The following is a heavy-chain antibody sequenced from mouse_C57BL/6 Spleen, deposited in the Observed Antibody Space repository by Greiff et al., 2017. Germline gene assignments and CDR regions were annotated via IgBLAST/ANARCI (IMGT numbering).Heavy chain of an antibody. D-gene: IGHD2-3*01. CDR2: IDPSDSET. J-gene: IGHJ4*01. V-gene: IGHV1-52*01. CDR1: GYTFTSYW. Sequence: QVQLQQSGAELVRPGSSVKLSCKASGYTFTSYWMHWVKQRPIQGLEWIGNIDPSDSETHYNQKFKDKATLTVDKSSSTAYMQLSSLTSEDSAVYYCASFSGYYKENAMDYWGQGTSVTVSS. CDR3: ASFSGYYKENAMDY.